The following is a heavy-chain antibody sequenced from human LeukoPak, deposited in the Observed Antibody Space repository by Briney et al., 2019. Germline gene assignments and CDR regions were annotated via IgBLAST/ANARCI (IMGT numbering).Heavy chain of an antibody. CDR3: ARVTARSDILTGYRPYFDY. J-gene: IGHJ4*02. CDR2: IFYTGNA. V-gene: IGHV4-30-4*01. Sequence: PSQTLSLTCSVSGGSLNGDQYWAWIRQPPGKGLEWVGYIFYTGNAYYNPSLNSRVTISVDMSKNQFSLKLRSVTAADTAVYYCARVTARSDILTGYRPYFDYWGQGTLVTVSS. D-gene: IGHD3-9*01. CDR1: GGSLNGDQY.